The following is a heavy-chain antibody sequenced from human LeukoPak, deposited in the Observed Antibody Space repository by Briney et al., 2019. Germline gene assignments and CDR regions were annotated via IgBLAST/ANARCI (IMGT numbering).Heavy chain of an antibody. CDR1: GYTFTSYA. Sequence: ASVKVSCKASGYTFTSYAMHWVRQAPGQRLEWMGWINAGNGNTKYSQEFQGRVTMTRNTSISTAYMELSSLRSEDTAVYYCASRPYGDYGLDAFDIWGQGTMVTVSS. V-gene: IGHV1-3*03. J-gene: IGHJ3*02. D-gene: IGHD4-17*01. CDR2: INAGNGNT. CDR3: ASRPYGDYGLDAFDI.